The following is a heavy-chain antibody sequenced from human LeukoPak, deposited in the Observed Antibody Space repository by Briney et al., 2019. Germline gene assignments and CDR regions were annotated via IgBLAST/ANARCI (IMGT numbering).Heavy chain of an antibody. V-gene: IGHV4-59*01. CDR2: IYYSGST. Sequence: SETLSLTCTVSGGSISSYYWSWIRQPPGKGLEWFGYIYYSGSTNYNPSLKSRVTISVDTSKNQFSLKLSSVTAADTAVYYCARDRGIAAAGVFDYWGQGTLVTVSS. J-gene: IGHJ4*02. D-gene: IGHD6-13*01. CDR3: ARDRGIAAAGVFDY. CDR1: GGSISSYY.